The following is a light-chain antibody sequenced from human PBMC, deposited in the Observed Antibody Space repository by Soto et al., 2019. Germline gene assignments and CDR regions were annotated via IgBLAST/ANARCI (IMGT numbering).Light chain of an antibody. CDR3: GTWDSSLSAVV. Sequence: QSVLTQPPSVSAAPGQKVTISCSGSSSNIGNNYVSWYQQLPGTAPKLLIYDNNKRPAGIPDRFSGSKSGTSATLGITGLQTGDEADYYCGTWDSSLSAVVFXTGTKVTVL. J-gene: IGLJ1*01. CDR2: DNN. CDR1: SSNIGNNY. V-gene: IGLV1-51*01.